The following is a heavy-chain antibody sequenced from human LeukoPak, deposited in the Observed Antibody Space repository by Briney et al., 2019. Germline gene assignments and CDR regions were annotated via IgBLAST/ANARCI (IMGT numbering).Heavy chain of an antibody. D-gene: IGHD3-16*01. CDR3: AHYTFTWSTAY. J-gene: IGHJ4*02. Sequence: SGPTLVNPXQTLTLTCTFSGFSLSTSGVGVGWIRQPPGKALEWLALIYWDDDKRYSPSLRTRLTITKDTSKNQVVLTMTNMDPVDTATYDCAHYTFTWSTAYWGQGTLVTVSS. CDR1: GFSLSTSGVG. V-gene: IGHV2-5*02. CDR2: IYWDDDK.